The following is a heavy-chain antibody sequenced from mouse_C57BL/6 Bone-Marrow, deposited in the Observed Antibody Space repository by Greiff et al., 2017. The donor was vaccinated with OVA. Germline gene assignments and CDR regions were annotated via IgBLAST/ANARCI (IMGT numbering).Heavy chain of an antibody. CDR3: ARDGYTAWFAY. J-gene: IGHJ3*01. CDR2: IDPSDSET. D-gene: IGHD2-3*01. CDR1: GYTFTSYW. Sequence: QVQLQQPGAELVRPGSSVKLSCKASGYTFTSYWMHWVKQRPIQGLEWIGNIDPSDSETHYNQKFKDKATLTVDKSSSTAYMQLSSLTSEGSAVYYCARDGYTAWFAYWGQGTLVTVSA. V-gene: IGHV1-52*01.